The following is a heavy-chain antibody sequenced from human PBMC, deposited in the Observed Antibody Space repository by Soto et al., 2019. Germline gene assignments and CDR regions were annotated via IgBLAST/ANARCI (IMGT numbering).Heavy chain of an antibody. CDR2: ISGSGGST. V-gene: IGHV3-23*01. CDR3: AKDHRWAVAGISYYYDY. CDR1: GFTFSSYA. D-gene: IGHD6-19*01. Sequence: GGSLRLSCAASGFTFSSYAMSWVRQAPGKGLEWVSAISGSGGSTYYADSVKGRFTISRDNSKNTLYLQMNSLRAEDTAVYYCAKDHRWAVAGISYYYDYWGQGTLVTVSS. J-gene: IGHJ4*02.